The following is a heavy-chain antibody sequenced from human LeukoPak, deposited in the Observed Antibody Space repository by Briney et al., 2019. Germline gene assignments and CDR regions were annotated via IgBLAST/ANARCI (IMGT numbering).Heavy chain of an antibody. Sequence: SQTLSLTCVISGDSVSSNSESWNWIRQSPSRGLEWLGRTYYRSKWYNDYAVSVKSRITINPDTSKNQFSLQLNSVTPEDTAVNYCARTYDGDMDVWGKGTTVTVSS. V-gene: IGHV6-1*01. J-gene: IGHJ6*03. D-gene: IGHD3-16*01. CDR3: ARTYDGDMDV. CDR1: GDSVSSNSES. CDR2: TYYRSKWYN.